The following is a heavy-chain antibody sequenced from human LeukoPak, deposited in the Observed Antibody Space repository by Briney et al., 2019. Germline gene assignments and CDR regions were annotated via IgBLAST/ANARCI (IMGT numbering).Heavy chain of an antibody. CDR2: ISYDGSSK. V-gene: IGHV3-30*18. J-gene: IGHJ6*03. D-gene: IGHD2-15*01. CDR1: GFTFSSYG. CDR3: AKDPGISGAYYYYYMDV. Sequence: GGSLRLSCAASGFTFSSYGMYWVRQAPGKGLEWVALISYDGSSKYYADSVKGRFTISRDNSKNTLYLQMNSLRAEDTAVYYCAKDPGISGAYYYYYMDVWGKGTTVTISS.